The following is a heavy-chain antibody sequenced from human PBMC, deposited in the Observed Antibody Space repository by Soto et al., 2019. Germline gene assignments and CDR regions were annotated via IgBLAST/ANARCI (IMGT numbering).Heavy chain of an antibody. Sequence: HPGGALRLSCAGSGFSFTYWMHWVRQAPGKGLVWVGRVDGDGSSTNYADSVKGRFTISRDNAKNTLFLQMDSLRDEDTAVYYCARAGYYRFDYWGQGALVTVSS. CDR3: ARAGYYRFDY. D-gene: IGHD4-17*01. CDR2: VDGDGSST. CDR1: GFSFTYW. J-gene: IGHJ4*02. V-gene: IGHV3-74*01.